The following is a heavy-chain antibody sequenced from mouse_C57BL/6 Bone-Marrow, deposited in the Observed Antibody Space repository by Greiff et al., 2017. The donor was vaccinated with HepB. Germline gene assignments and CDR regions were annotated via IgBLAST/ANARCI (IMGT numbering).Heavy chain of an antibody. CDR3: ASRGGTTLVDYGYFDV. CDR2: ISSGSSTI. D-gene: IGHD1-1*01. V-gene: IGHV5-17*01. CDR1: GFTFSDYG. Sequence: DVKLVESGGGLVKPGGSLKLSCAASGFTFSDYGMHWVRQAPEKGLEWVAYISSGSSTIYYADTVKGGFTISRDNAKNTLFLQMTSLRSEYTAMYYCASRGGTTLVDYGYFDVWGTGTTVTVAS. J-gene: IGHJ1*03.